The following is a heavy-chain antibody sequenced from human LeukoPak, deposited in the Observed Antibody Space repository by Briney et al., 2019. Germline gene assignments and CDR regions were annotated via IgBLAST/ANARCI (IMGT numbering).Heavy chain of an antibody. Sequence: PSETLSLTCTVSGGSISGYYWSWIRQPAGKGLEWIGRIYTSGSTNYNPSLKSRVTMSVDTSKNQFSLKLSSVTAADTAVYYCARESAAHKYYMDVWGKGTTVTVSS. CDR3: ARESAAHKYYMDV. D-gene: IGHD2-2*01. V-gene: IGHV4-4*07. J-gene: IGHJ6*03. CDR1: GGSISGYY. CDR2: IYTSGST.